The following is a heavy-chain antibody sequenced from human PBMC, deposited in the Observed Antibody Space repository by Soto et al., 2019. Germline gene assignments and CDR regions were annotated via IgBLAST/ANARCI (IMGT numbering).Heavy chain of an antibody. J-gene: IGHJ5*02. CDR2: ISAYNGNT. D-gene: IGHD4-17*01. Sequence: QVQLVQSGAEVKKPGASVKVSCKASGYTFTSYGISWVRQAPGQGLEWMGWISAYNGNTNDAQKLQGRVTMTTDTSTSTAYMELRSLRSDDTAVYYCARDPPHTYGDYKPNWFDPWGQGTLVTVSS. V-gene: IGHV1-18*01. CDR1: GYTFTSYG. CDR3: ARDPPHTYGDYKPNWFDP.